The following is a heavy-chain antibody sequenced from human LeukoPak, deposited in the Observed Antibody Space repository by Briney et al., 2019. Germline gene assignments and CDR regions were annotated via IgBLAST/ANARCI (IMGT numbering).Heavy chain of an antibody. CDR1: GLTFSDYW. D-gene: IGHD1-14*01. V-gene: IGHV3-7*01. CDR2: IKPDGSEK. J-gene: IGHJ4*02. CDR3: ARGHHGLEY. Sequence: PGGSLRLSCAVTGLTFSDYWVTWVRQAPGKGLEWVATIKPDGSEKYYVDSVKGRFTISRDNAKNSLYLQMNSLRAEETAVYYCARGHHGLEYWGLGTLVTVSS.